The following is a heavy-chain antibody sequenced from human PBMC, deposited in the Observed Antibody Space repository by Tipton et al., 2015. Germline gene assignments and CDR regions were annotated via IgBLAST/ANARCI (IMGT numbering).Heavy chain of an antibody. Sequence: GLVKPSETLSLTCTVSGDSVSSGSYYWGWIRQPPGKGLEWIGSIFHRGDTNYNPSLKSRVTISLDTSKNQFSLKLNSVTAADTAVYYCARGLLLWFGMSDYWGRGTLVTVSS. V-gene: IGHV4-39*07. J-gene: IGHJ4*02. CDR1: GDSVSSGSYY. CDR2: IFHRGDT. CDR3: ARGLLLWFGMSDY. D-gene: IGHD3-10*01.